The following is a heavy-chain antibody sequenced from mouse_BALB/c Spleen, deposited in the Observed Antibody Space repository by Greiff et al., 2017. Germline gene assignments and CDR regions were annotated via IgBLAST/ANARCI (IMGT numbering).Heavy chain of an antibody. CDR2: ISYSGST. Sequence: EVKLQESGPGLVKPSQSLSLTCTVTGYSITSDYAWNWIRQFPGNKLEWMGYISYSGSTSYNPSLKSRISITRDTSKNQFFLQLNSVTTEDTATYYCARQFPYYYGSSSYAMDYWGQGTSVTVSS. CDR1: GYSITSDYA. J-gene: IGHJ4*01. V-gene: IGHV3-2*02. CDR3: ARQFPYYYGSSSYAMDY. D-gene: IGHD1-1*01.